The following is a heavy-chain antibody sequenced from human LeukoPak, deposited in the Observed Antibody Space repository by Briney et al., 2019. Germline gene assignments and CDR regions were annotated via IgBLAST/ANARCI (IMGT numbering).Heavy chain of an antibody. Sequence: GGSLRLSCAASGLTFSSHWMHWVRQAPGKGLVWVSRITNDGSSTTYADSVKGRFTASRDNAQNSLYLQMNSLRVEDTAVYYCARHPNSNWDYWGQGTLVTVSS. CDR1: GLTFSSHW. D-gene: IGHD6-13*01. V-gene: IGHV3-74*01. CDR2: ITNDGSST. CDR3: ARHPNSNWDY. J-gene: IGHJ4*02.